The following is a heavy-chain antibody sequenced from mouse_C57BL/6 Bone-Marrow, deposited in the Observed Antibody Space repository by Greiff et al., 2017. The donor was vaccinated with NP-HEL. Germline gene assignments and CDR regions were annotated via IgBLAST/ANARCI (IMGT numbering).Heavy chain of an antibody. CDR2: IDPETGGT. Sequence: VQLQQPGAELVRPGASVTLSCKASGYTFTDYEMHWVKQTPVHGLEWIGAIDPETGGTAYNQKFKGKATLTADKSSSTAYMELRSLTSEDSAVYYCARSFYYCGSRGFAYWGQGTLVTVSA. J-gene: IGHJ3*01. CDR1: GYTFTDYE. D-gene: IGHD1-1*01. CDR3: ARSFYYCGSRGFAY. V-gene: IGHV1-15*01.